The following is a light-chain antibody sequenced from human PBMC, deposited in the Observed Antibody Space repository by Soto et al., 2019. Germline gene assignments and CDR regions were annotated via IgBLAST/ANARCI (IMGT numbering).Light chain of an antibody. V-gene: IGKV3-11*01. CDR3: QQRSNWPLT. CDR1: QSIGSH. J-gene: IGKJ4*01. Sequence: EIVLTQSPATLSLSPGERATLSCRARQSIGSHLAWYQQQPGQAPRLLIHDASSRATGIPARFSGSGSGTEFNLTISSLQSEDFAVYYCQQRSNWPLTFGGGTKVDIK. CDR2: DAS.